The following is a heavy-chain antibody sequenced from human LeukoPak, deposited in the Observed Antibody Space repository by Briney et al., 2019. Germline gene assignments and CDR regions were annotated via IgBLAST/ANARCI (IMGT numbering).Heavy chain of an antibody. V-gene: IGHV1-8*02. J-gene: IGHJ3*02. CDR2: MNPNGGNT. D-gene: IGHD3-10*01. CDR1: GYTFTGYY. CDR3: ARGGGAWTYYYGSGMVVSAFDI. Sequence: ASVKLSCKASGYTFTGYYMHWVRQAPGQGLEWMGWMNPNGGNTGYVQKFQGRVTMTRNTSISTAYMELSSLRSEDTAVYYCARGGGAWTYYYGSGMVVSAFDIWGQGTMVTVSS.